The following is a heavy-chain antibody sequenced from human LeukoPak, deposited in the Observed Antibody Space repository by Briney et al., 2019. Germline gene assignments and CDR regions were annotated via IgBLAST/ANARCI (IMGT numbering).Heavy chain of an antibody. D-gene: IGHD7-27*01. J-gene: IGHJ4*02. CDR3: ARACLGIDYFDY. CDR2: INPSGGST. Sequence: GASVKVSCKASGYTFTSYYMHWVRQAPGQGLEWVGIINPSGGSTSYAQKFQGRVTMTRDTSTSTVYMELSSLRSEDTAVYYCARACLGIDYFDYWGQGTLVTVSS. CDR1: GYTFTSYY. V-gene: IGHV1-46*01.